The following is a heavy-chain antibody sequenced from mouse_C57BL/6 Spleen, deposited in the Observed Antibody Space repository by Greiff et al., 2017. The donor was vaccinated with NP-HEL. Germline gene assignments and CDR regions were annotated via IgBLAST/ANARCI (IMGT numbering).Heavy chain of an antibody. V-gene: IGHV7-3*01. J-gene: IGHJ3*01. Sequence: EVNLVESGGGLVQPGGSLSLSCAASGFTFTDYYMSWVRQPPGKALEWLGFIRNKANGYTTEYSASVKGRFTISRDNSQSILYLQMNALRAEDSATYYCARWRGNYGAYWGQGTLVTVSA. CDR2: IRNKANGYTT. CDR3: ARWRGNYGAY. D-gene: IGHD2-1*01. CDR1: GFTFTDYY.